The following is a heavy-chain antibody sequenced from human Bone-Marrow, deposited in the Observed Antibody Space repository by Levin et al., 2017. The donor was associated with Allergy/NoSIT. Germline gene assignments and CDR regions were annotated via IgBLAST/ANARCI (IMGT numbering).Heavy chain of an antibody. CDR1: GGSIRRSTYY. Sequence: SQTLSLTCTVSGGSIRRSTYYWVWIRQPPGQGLEWIGSIYYIGKTYYNPSLESRVTISVDTSKNQFSLKLTSVTAADTAVYYCAREGTPQSWDYWGQGTLVTVSS. CDR3: AREGTPQSWDY. D-gene: IGHD1-14*01. V-gene: IGHV4-39*07. J-gene: IGHJ4*02. CDR2: IYYIGKT.